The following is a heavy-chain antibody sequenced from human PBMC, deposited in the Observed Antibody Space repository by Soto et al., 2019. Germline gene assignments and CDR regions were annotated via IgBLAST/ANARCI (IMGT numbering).Heavy chain of an antibody. V-gene: IGHV3-23*01. CDR3: ATTYYYDSSGYYYYY. J-gene: IGHJ4*02. Sequence: EVQLLESGGGLVQPGGSLRLSCAASGFTFSSYAMSWVRQAPGKGLEWVSAISGSGGSTYYADSVKGRFTISRDNSKNTLYLQMNSLRAEDTAVYYCATTYYYDSSGYYYYYWGQGTLVTVSS. CDR1: GFTFSSYA. CDR2: ISGSGGST. D-gene: IGHD3-22*01.